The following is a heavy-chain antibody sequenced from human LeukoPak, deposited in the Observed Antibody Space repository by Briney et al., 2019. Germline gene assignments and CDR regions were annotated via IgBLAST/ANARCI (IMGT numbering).Heavy chain of an antibody. CDR3: ARGWASSWYYFDF. CDR2: TYDSGSS. V-gene: IGHV4-59*01. J-gene: IGHJ4*02. D-gene: IGHD2-2*01. Sequence: PSETLSLTCAVSGGSMRNYYWSWIRQPPGKGLEWTGYTYDSGSSSYNPSLRSRVSISIDTSKNQFPLNLSSVTAADTAVYYCARGWASSWYYFDFWGQGTLVTVSS. CDR1: GGSMRNYY.